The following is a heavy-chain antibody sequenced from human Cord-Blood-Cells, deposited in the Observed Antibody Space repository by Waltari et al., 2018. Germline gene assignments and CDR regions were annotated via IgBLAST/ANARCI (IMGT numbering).Heavy chain of an antibody. CDR2: IIPIFGTA. V-gene: IGHV1-69*06. CDR1: GGTFSIYA. Sequence: QVQLVHSAAEVKTPGSSVKVSCKASGGTFSIYAISWGRQAPGQGLEWMGGIIPIFGTANYAQKFQGRVTITADKSTSTAYMELSSLRSEDTAVYYCASSIAARPYYFDYWGQGTLVTVSS. D-gene: IGHD6-6*01. J-gene: IGHJ4*02. CDR3: ASSIAARPYYFDY.